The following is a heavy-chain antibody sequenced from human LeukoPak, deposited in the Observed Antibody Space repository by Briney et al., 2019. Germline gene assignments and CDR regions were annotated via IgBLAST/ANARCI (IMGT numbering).Heavy chain of an antibody. CDR2: ISYDGSNK. V-gene: IGHV3-30*18. J-gene: IGHJ4*02. CDR3: AKGPTPPYYDILTGYLDY. Sequence: GRSLRLSCAASGFTFSSYGMHWVRQAAGKGLEWVAVISYDGSNKYYADSVKGRFTISRDNSKNTLYLQMNRLRAEDTAVYYCAKGPTPPYYDILTGYLDYWGQGTLLTVSS. D-gene: IGHD3-9*01. CDR1: GFTFSSYG.